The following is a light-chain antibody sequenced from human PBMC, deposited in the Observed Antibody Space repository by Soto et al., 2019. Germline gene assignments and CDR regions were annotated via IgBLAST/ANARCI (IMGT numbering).Light chain of an antibody. CDR1: QIVSSY. V-gene: IGKV3-11*01. CDR3: QQRGNWIT. J-gene: IGKJ5*01. CDR2: DAS. Sequence: EIVLTQSPATLSLSPGERATLSCRASQIVSSYLAWYQQKPGQAPRLLIYDASNRATGIPARFSASGSGTDFTLTISSLEPEDSAVYYCQQRGNWITFGPGTRLEIK.